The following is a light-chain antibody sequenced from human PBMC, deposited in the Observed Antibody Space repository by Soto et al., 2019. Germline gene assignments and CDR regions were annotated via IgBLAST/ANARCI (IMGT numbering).Light chain of an antibody. Sequence: DIQMTQSPSTLSASVGDRVTITCRASQSISSWLAWYQQKPGKAPKLLIYKASSLESGVPSRFSGSGSGTKFTLTSSSLQPDDFTTYSCQQNNSYWPSGQGTKVEFK. CDR2: KAS. V-gene: IGKV1-5*03. CDR3: QQNNSYWP. J-gene: IGKJ1*01. CDR1: QSISSW.